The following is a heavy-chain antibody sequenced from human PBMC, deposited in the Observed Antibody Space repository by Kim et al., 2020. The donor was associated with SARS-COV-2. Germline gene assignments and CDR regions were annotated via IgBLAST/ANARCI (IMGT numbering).Heavy chain of an antibody. CDR3: SRGRYYPDY. CDR1: GFTFSDYY. CDR2: ISGTGSPI. J-gene: IGHJ4*02. V-gene: IGHV3-11*01. D-gene: IGHD3-22*01. Sequence: GGSLRLSCAASGFTFSDYYMSWIRQAPGKGLEWVSSISGTGSPIYYADSVTGRFTMSRDNAKNSLNLQMNSLRAEDTAVYYCSRGRYYPDYWGQGTLVTVSS.